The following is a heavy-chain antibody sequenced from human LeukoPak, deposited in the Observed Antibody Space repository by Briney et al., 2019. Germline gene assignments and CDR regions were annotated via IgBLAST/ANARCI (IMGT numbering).Heavy chain of an antibody. J-gene: IGHJ4*02. CDR1: GGSIRSGSYY. V-gene: IGHV4-61*02. D-gene: IGHD5-18*01. CDR3: ARDLVDTVMSHLVLFDY. Sequence: PSQTLSLTCTVSGGSIRSGSYYWSWIRQSAGKGLEWIGRIYISGSTKYNPSLKSRVTISVDTSKNQFSLKLSSVPAADTAVYYCARDLVDTVMSHLVLFDYWGQGTLVTVSS. CDR2: IYISGST.